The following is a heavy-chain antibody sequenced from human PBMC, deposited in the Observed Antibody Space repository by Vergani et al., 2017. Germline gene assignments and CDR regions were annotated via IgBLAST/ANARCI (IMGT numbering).Heavy chain of an antibody. J-gene: IGHJ4*02. CDR1: GFTFSSYA. CDR3: ARDLDDLYYYDSSGYYTGAGFDY. V-gene: IGHV3-30-3*01. Sequence: QVQLVESGGGVVQPGRSLRLSCAASGFTFSSYAMHWVRQAPGKGLEWVAVISYDGSNKYYADSVKGRFTISRDNSKNTLYLQMNSLRAEDTAVYYCARDLDDLYYYDSSGYYTGAGFDYWGQGTLVTVSS. D-gene: IGHD3-22*01. CDR2: ISYDGSNK.